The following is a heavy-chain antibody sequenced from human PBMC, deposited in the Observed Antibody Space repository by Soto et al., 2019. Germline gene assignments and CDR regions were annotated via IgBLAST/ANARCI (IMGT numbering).Heavy chain of an antibody. V-gene: IGHV4-59*01. J-gene: IGHJ4*02. CDR2: IYYTGST. CDR3: ARDRGISVTGYFDY. CDR1: GGSLSSYY. Sequence: SETLSLTXTVSGGSLSSYYWSWIRQPPGKGLEWIGYIYYTGSTNYNPSLKSRVTISVDTSKNQFSLKLSSVTAADTAVYYCARDRGISVTGYFDYWGQGTLVTVSS. D-gene: IGHD6-19*01.